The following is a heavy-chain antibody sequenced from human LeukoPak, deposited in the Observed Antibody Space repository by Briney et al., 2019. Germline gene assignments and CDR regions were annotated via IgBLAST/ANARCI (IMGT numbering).Heavy chain of an antibody. D-gene: IGHD3-10*01. J-gene: IGHJ1*01. CDR2: MYYSGST. Sequence: SETLSLTCTVSGGSISSSSYYWGWIRQPPGKGLEWIGSMYYSGSTYYNPSLKSRVTISVDTSKNQFSLKLSSVTAADTAVYYCARGGLWFGDLKDPGAEYFQHWGQGTLVTVSS. CDR1: GGSISSSSYY. V-gene: IGHV4-39*07. CDR3: ARGGLWFGDLKDPGAEYFQH.